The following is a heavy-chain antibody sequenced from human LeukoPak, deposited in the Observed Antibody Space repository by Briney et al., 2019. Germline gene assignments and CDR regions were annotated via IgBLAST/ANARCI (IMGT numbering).Heavy chain of an antibody. V-gene: IGHV4-31*03. CDR1: GGSISSGGYY. J-gene: IGHJ6*02. CDR2: IYYSGST. CDR3: ARGPSSRLWFGELLYPHYYYGMDV. Sequence: SETLSLTCTVSGGSISSGGYYWSWIRQHPGKGLEWIGYIYYSGSTYYNPSLKSRVTISVDTSKNQFSLKLSSVTAADTAVYYCARGPSSRLWFGELLYPHYYYGMDVWGQGTTVTVSS. D-gene: IGHD3-10*01.